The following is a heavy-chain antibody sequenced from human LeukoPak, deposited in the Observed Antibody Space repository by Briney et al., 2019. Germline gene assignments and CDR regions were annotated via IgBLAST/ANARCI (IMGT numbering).Heavy chain of an antibody. D-gene: IGHD6-13*01. Sequence: GGSLRLSCAASGFTFSSYWMSWVRQAPGKGLEWVANIKQDGSEKYYVDSVKGRFTISGANAKNSLYLQMTSLTAEAAAVYYCARVYSSSWYDRHNWFDPWGQGTLVTVPS. CDR3: ARVYSSSWYDRHNWFDP. J-gene: IGHJ5*02. CDR1: GFTFSSYW. V-gene: IGHV3-7*01. CDR2: IKQDGSEK.